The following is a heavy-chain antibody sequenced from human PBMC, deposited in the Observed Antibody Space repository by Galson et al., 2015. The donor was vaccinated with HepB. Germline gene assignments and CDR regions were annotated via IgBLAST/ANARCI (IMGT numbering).Heavy chain of an antibody. CDR3: AGGYYFDSTT. V-gene: IGHV3-21*01. Sequence: CLRLCCGASGFTFSSYSMNWVRQAPGKGLEWVSSISSSSTYIYYADSLKGRFTISRDNAKNSLYLQMNSLRAEDTAVYYCAGGYYFDSTTWGQGTLGTVSS. D-gene: IGHD3-22*01. J-gene: IGHJ3*01. CDR1: GFTFSSYS. CDR2: ISSSSTYI.